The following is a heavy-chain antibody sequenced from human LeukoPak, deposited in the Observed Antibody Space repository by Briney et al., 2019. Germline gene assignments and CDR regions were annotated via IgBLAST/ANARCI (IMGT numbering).Heavy chain of an antibody. Sequence: SETLSLTCTVSGGSISSGGYYWSWIRQPPGKGLEWIGEINHSGSTNYNPSLKSRVTISVDTSKNQFSLKLSSVTAADTAVYYCARGPLDIVVVPAAIRRRNYYYGMDVWGQGTTVTVSS. V-gene: IGHV4-39*07. CDR1: GGSISSGGYY. CDR2: INHSGST. D-gene: IGHD2-2*02. CDR3: ARGPLDIVVVPAAIRRRNYYYGMDV. J-gene: IGHJ6*02.